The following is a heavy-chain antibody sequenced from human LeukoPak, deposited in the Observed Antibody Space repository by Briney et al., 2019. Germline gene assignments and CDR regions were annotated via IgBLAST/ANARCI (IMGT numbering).Heavy chain of an antibody. CDR2: ISSSSNYI. CDR1: GFTFSSYR. D-gene: IGHD2-15*01. J-gene: IGHJ4*02. Sequence: GGSLRLSCAASGFTFSSYRRNWVRHAPGKGLESVSSISSSSNYIYYADSVKGRFTISRDNAKNSLYLQMNSLRAEDTAVYYCARDRGGRTGLDDWGQGTLVTVSS. CDR3: ARDRGGRTGLDD. V-gene: IGHV3-21*01.